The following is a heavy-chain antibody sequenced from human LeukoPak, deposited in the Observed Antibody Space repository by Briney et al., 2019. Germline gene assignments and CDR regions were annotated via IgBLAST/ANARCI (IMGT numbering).Heavy chain of an antibody. J-gene: IGHJ4*02. Sequence: ASVKVSCKASGYTFSGYYMHCVRQAPGQGHEWMGWISPKSGDTNYAQNFQGRVTMTRDTSISTAYMELSRLTSDDTAVYYCARGRDKTTSPAIDYWGQGTLVTVSS. V-gene: IGHV1-2*02. D-gene: IGHD2-2*01. CDR3: ARGRDKTTSPAIDY. CDR2: ISPKSGDT. CDR1: GYTFSGYY.